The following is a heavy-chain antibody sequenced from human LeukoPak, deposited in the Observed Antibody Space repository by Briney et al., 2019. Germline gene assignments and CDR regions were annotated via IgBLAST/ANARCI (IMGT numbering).Heavy chain of an antibody. J-gene: IGHJ4*02. CDR2: IKNDGSEE. V-gene: IGHV3-7*01. CDR1: GFTFSRYW. CDR3: TRDRSRAEDD. Sequence: PGGSLRLSCAASGFTFSRYWMRWVRQAPGKGLEGVANIKNDGSEEYYVDSVKGRFTISRDNANNLLYLQMNSLRGEDTAVYYCTRDRSRAEDDWGQGTLVTVSS. D-gene: IGHD1-14*01.